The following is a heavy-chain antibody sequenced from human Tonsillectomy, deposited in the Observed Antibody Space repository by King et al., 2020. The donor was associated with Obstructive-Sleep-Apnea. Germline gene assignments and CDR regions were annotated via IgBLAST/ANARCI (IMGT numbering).Heavy chain of an antibody. CDR3: ARQFYETPDPPDAFDF. CDR2: IDPSDSFP. Sequence: EVQLVESGAEMKKPGESLRISCKPSGYSFTNYWITLVRQMPGKGLEWMGRIDPSDSFPNYGPSFQGQVTISTDKSNSTAYLQWNNLKASDTAMYYCARQFYETPDPPDAFDFWGQGTMVIVSS. CDR1: GYSFTNYW. J-gene: IGHJ3*01. D-gene: IGHD3-16*01. V-gene: IGHV5-10-1*03.